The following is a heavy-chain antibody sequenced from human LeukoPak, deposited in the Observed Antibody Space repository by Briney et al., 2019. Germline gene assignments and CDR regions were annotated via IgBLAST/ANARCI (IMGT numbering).Heavy chain of an antibody. Sequence: GGSLRFSFQPPGFTLSSYALSWFGKPPGKGLNWSSAISGSGGSTYSADSVKGRFTISRDNSKNTLYLQMNSLRAEDTAVYYCAKDAYNWGYTYYFDYWGQGTLVTVSS. V-gene: IGHV3-23*01. CDR2: ISGSGGST. J-gene: IGHJ4*02. D-gene: IGHD7-27*01. CDR3: AKDAYNWGYTYYFDY. CDR1: GFTLSSYA.